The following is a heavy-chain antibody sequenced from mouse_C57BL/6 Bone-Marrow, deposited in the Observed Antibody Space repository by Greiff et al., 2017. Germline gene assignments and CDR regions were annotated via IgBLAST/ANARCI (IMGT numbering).Heavy chain of an antibody. D-gene: IGHD2-1*01. J-gene: IGHJ3*01. Sequence: VQLQQSGPGLVAPSQRLSISCTVSGFSLTSYGVDWVRQSPGKGLEWLGVIWCVGSTNYNSALKSRLGISNDNSKSTVFLKKNSLQTDDTARYYGASAGNYEGFAYWGQGTLGTVSA. CDR1: GFSLTSYG. V-gene: IGHV2-6*01. CDR3: ASAGNYEGFAY. CDR2: IWCVGST.